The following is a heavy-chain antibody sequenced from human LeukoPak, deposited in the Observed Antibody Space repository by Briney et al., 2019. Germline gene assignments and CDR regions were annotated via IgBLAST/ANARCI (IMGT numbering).Heavy chain of an antibody. D-gene: IGHD5-12*01. CDR3: ARSYSDYDYFNNWFDP. CDR1: RFSLSTSGVG. V-gene: IGHV2-5*01. J-gene: IGHJ5*02. Sequence: SGPTLVEPTQTLTLTCTFSRFSLSTSGVGVGWIRQPPGKALEWLALIYWNDDKRYSPSLKSRLTISKDTSKNQVVLTMTNMDPVDTATYYCARSYSDYDYFNNWFDPWGQGTLVTVSS. CDR2: IYWNDDK.